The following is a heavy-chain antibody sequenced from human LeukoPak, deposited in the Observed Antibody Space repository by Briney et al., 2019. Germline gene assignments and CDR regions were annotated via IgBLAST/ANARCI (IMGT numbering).Heavy chain of an antibody. D-gene: IGHD3-3*01. J-gene: IGHJ4*02. Sequence: SETLSLTCTVSGGSISSSSYDWGWIRQPPGKGLEWIGSIYYSGSTYYNPSLKSRVTISVDTSKNQFSLKPSSVTAADTAVYYCARLNPYDFWSGYYMWGQGTLVTVSS. V-gene: IGHV4-39*01. CDR3: ARLNPYDFWSGYYM. CDR1: GGSISSSSYD. CDR2: IYYSGST.